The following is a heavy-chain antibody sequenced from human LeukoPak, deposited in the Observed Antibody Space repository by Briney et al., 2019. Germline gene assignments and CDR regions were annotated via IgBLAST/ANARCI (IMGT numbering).Heavy chain of an antibody. D-gene: IGHD3-16*01. CDR1: GGSISSYY. Sequence: PSETLSLTCTVSGGSISSYYWSWIRQPAGKGLEWLGRIYTSGSANYNPSLKSRVAMSVDTSKNQFSLKLSSVTAADTAVYYCARETYDIQYFQHWGQGTLVTVSS. J-gene: IGHJ1*01. CDR2: IYTSGSA. CDR3: ARETYDIQYFQH. V-gene: IGHV4-4*07.